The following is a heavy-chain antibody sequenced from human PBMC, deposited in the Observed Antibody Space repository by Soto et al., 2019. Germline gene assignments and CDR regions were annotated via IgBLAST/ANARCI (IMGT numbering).Heavy chain of an antibody. CDR3: SQRVGSRGSFDY. CDR1: GGSIRSYY. D-gene: IGHD6-25*01. J-gene: IGHJ4*02. V-gene: IGHV4-59*03. CDR2: LYYGGTT. Sequence: SETLSLTCTVSGGSIRSYYWTWIRQPPGRGLEWIGHLYYGGTTNYNPSLKGRVTMSMDTSKNQFSLRLTSVTAADTAVYFCSQRVGSRGSFDYWGQGTLVTVSS.